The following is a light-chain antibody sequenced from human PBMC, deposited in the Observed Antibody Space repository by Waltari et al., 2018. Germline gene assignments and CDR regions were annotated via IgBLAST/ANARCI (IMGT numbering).Light chain of an antibody. CDR1: SSNIGTNS. V-gene: IGLV1-44*01. Sequence: QSVLTQPPSASGTPGQTVTISCSGSSSNIGTNSVNWYQQFPGQAPKLLIYRSRGRPSGVPERFSGSSSGPSASLAISGRQSEDEAEYYCATWDDTLDIYVFGAGTRLTVL. CDR3: ATWDDTLDIYV. J-gene: IGLJ1*01. CDR2: RSR.